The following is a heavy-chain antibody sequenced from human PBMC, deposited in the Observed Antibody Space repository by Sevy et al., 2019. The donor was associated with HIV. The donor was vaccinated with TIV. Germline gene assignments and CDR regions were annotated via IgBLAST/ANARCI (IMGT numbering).Heavy chain of an antibody. D-gene: IGHD3-10*01. CDR2: INPNSGGT. Sequence: ASVKVSCKASGYTFTGYYMHWVRQAPGQGLEWMGRINPNSGGTNYAQKFQGRVTMTMDTSISTAYMELSRLRSDDTAVYYCARAIIIMAHIGSFPFDYWGQGTLVTVSS. CDR1: GYTFTGYY. V-gene: IGHV1-2*06. CDR3: ARAIIIMAHIGSFPFDY. J-gene: IGHJ4*02.